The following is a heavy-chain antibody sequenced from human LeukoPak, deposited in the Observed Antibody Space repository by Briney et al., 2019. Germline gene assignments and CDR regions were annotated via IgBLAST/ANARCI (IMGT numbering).Heavy chain of an antibody. CDR1: GGSISSSSYY. J-gene: IGHJ6*02. V-gene: IGHV4-39*01. Sequence: SETLSLTCTVSGGSISSSSYYWGWIRQPPGKGLEWIGSIYYSGSTYYNPSLKSRVTLSVDTSKNQFSLKLSSVTAADTAVYYCARHPNYDFWSLEYYYGMDVWGQGTTVTVSS. CDR3: ARHPNYDFWSLEYYYGMDV. CDR2: IYYSGST. D-gene: IGHD3-3*01.